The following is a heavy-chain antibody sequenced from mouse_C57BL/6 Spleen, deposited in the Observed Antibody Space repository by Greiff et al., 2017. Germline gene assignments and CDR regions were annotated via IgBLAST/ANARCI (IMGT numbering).Heavy chain of an antibody. D-gene: IGHD1-1*01. J-gene: IGHJ2*01. CDR2: IYPGNSDT. CDR1: GYTFTSYW. V-gene: IGHV1-5*01. Sequence: EVQLQQSGTVLARPGASVKMSCKTSGYTFTSYWMHWVKQRPGQGLEWIGAIYPGNSDTSYNQKFKGKAKLTAVTSASTAYMELSSLTNEDSAVYYCTRRAFDTTVVFDYWGQGTTLTVSS. CDR3: TRRAFDTTVVFDY.